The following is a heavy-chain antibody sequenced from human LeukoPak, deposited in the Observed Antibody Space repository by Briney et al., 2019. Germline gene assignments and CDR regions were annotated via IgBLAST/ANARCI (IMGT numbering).Heavy chain of an antibody. CDR2: ISSSSSYI. J-gene: IGHJ4*02. CDR1: GFTFSSYS. CDR3: ARGGQQQLVLDY. Sequence: AGSLRLSRAASGFTFSSYSMNWVRQAPGKGLEWVSSISSSSSYIYYADSVKGRFTISRDNAKNTLYLQMNSLRAEDTAVYYCARGGQQQLVLDYWGQGTLVTVSS. D-gene: IGHD6-13*01. V-gene: IGHV3-21*01.